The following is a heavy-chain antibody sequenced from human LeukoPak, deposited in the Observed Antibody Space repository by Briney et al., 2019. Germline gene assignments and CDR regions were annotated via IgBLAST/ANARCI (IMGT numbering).Heavy chain of an antibody. CDR2: ITSSGRYI. Sequence: GGSLRLSCAASGFTFSSYSMNWVRQAPGKGLEWVSSITSSGRYIYYADSVKGRFTISRDNAKNSLFLQMDSLRAEDTAVYYCFPTLLAYWGQGILVTVSS. V-gene: IGHV3-21*01. J-gene: IGHJ4*02. CDR3: FPTLLAY. CDR1: GFTFSSYS.